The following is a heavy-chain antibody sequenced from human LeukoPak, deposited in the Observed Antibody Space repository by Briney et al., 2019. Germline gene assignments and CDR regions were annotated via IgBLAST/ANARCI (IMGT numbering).Heavy chain of an antibody. CDR3: ARDSPAHWAQFDY. D-gene: IGHD2-2*01. Sequence: GGSLRLSCAASGFTVSSNYMSWVRQAPGKGLEWVSIIYRDGTTYYADSVKGRFTISRDNSKNTLYLEMNSLRAEDTAVYYCARDSPAHWAQFDYWGQGTLVTVSS. CDR2: IYRDGTT. CDR1: GFTVSSNY. V-gene: IGHV3-53*01. J-gene: IGHJ4*02.